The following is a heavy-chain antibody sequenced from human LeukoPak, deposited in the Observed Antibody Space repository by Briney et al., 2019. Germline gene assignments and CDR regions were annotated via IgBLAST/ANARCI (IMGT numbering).Heavy chain of an antibody. J-gene: IGHJ5*02. Sequence: SQTLSLTCAISGDSFSSNSVTWNWIRQSPSRGLEWLGRTYYRSTWYNAVSVRGRITVNPDTSKNQFSLHLNSVTPEDTAVYYCARRLTQYDCFDPWGQGILVTVSS. D-gene: IGHD2-2*01. V-gene: IGHV6-1*01. CDR3: ARRLTQYDCFDP. CDR1: GDSFSSNSVT. CDR2: TYYRSTWY.